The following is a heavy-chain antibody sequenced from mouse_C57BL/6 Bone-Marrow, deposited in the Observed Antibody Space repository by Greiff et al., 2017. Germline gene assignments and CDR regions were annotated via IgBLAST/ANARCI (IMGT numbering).Heavy chain of an antibody. CDR3: ARTTTVVATWNWYFDV. V-gene: IGHV1-85*01. Sequence: QVQLKQSGPELVKPGASVKLSCKASGYTFTSYDINWVKQRPGQGLEWIGWIYPRDGSTKYNEKFKGKATLTVDTSASTAYMELHSLTSEDSAVYFCARTTTVVATWNWYFDVWGTGTTVTVSS. J-gene: IGHJ1*03. CDR1: GYTFTSYD. CDR2: IYPRDGST. D-gene: IGHD1-1*01.